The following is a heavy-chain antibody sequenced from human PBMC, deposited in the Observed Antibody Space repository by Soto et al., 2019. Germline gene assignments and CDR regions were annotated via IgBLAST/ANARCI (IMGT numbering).Heavy chain of an antibody. Sequence: EVQLVESGGGLVQPGGSLRLSCAASGFTFSSYWMSWVRQAPGKGLEWVANIKQDGSEKYYVDSVKGRFTISRDNVKNSLYLQMNSLRAEDTAVYYCARDPGYYYYGMDVWGQGTTVTVSS. J-gene: IGHJ6*02. CDR2: IKQDGSEK. CDR1: GFTFSSYW. V-gene: IGHV3-7*03. CDR3: ARDPGYYYYGMDV. D-gene: IGHD2-8*02.